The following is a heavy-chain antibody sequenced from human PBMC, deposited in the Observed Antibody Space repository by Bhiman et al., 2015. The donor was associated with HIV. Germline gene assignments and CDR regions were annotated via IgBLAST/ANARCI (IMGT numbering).Heavy chain of an antibody. Sequence: EVQLVESGGVLVQPGGSLRLSCAASGFSFSNYEMNWVRQAPGKGLEWIAYIGNSGTPLYYADSIKGRFIISRDNAKNLLYLQMNSLRAEDTAIYYCARDWRGVGRGFDYWGQGTLVTVSS. CDR3: ARDWRGVGRGFDY. V-gene: IGHV3-48*03. CDR1: GFSFSNYE. D-gene: IGHD3-10*01. CDR2: IGNSGTPL. J-gene: IGHJ4*02.